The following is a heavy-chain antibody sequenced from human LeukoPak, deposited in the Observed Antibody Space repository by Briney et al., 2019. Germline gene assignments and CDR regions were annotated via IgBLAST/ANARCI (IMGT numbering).Heavy chain of an antibody. CDR2: ISGSGGST. CDR3: ANTNYDFWSGYYNYYYYGMDV. Sequence: GGSLRLSCAASGFTFSSYAMSWVRQAPGKGLEWVSAISGSGGSTYYADSVKGRFTISRDNSKNTLYLQMNSLRAGDTAVYYCANTNYDFWSGYYNYYYYGMDVWGQGTTVTVSS. CDR1: GFTFSSYA. D-gene: IGHD3-3*01. J-gene: IGHJ6*02. V-gene: IGHV3-23*01.